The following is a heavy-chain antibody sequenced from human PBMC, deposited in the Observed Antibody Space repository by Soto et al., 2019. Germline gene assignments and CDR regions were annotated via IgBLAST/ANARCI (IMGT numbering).Heavy chain of an antibody. CDR1: GDSASSNSAA. D-gene: IGHD2-15*01. V-gene: IGHV6-1*01. CDR3: ARDGIGYWDYYYMDV. Sequence: PSQALSLTCAISGDSASSNSAAWYWIWQSPTRCFELLCRTFYRFKWFNYYSVSVKSRITIHPDTFKNQFSLQLYSVTPEDTALYYCARDGIGYWDYYYMDVWGKGTTVTVSS. J-gene: IGHJ6*03. CDR2: TFYRFKWFN.